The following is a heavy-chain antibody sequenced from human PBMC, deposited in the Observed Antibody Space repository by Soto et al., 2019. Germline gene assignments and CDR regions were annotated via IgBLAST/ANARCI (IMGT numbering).Heavy chain of an antibody. V-gene: IGHV4-34*01. CDR2: INHSGST. D-gene: IGHD3-9*01. CDR3: ALILTGTPQAFDI. J-gene: IGHJ3*02. Sequence: SETLSLTCAVYGGSFSGYYWSWIRQPPGKGLEWIGEINHSGSTNYNPSLKSRVTISVDTSKNQFSLKLSSATAADTAVYYCALILTGTPQAFDIWGQGTMVT. CDR1: GGSFSGYY.